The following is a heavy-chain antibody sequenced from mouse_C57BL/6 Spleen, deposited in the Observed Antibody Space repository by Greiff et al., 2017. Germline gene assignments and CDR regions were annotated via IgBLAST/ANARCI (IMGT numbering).Heavy chain of an antibody. CDR3: ARGKDYGSPWFAY. J-gene: IGHJ3*01. CDR1: GYAFSSYW. Sequence: VKLMESGAELVKPGASVKISCKASGYAFSSYWMNWVKQRPGKGLEWIGQIYPGDGDTNYNGKFKGKATLTADKSSSTAYMQLSSLTSEDSAVYVCARGKDYGSPWFAYWGQGTLVTVSA. D-gene: IGHD1-1*01. CDR2: IYPGDGDT. V-gene: IGHV1-80*01.